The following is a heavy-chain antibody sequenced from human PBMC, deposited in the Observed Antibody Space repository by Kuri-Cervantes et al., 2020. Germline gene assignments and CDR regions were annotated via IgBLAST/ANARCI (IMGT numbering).Heavy chain of an antibody. CDR2: ISYDGSNK. CDR1: GFTFSSYA. Sequence: GGSLRLSCAASGFTFSSYAMHWVRQAPGKGLEWVAVISYDGSNKYYADSVKGRFTISRDNSKNTLYLQMNSLRAEDTAVYYCARAAPHTGFDYWGQGTLVTVSS. V-gene: IGHV3-30-3*01. J-gene: IGHJ4*02. CDR3: ARAAPHTGFDY. D-gene: IGHD5-18*01.